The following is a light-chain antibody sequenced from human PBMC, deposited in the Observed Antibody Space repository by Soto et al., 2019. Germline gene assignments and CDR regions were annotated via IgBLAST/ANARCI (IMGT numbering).Light chain of an antibody. Sequence: DIQMTQSPSTLSASVGDRVTITCRASQSIDSWLAWYQQKPGKAPKLLIYRASSLESGVPSRFSGSGSGTESTLTISSLQPDDFATYYCQQYKTYMYTFAQGTKLEIK. CDR2: RAS. V-gene: IGKV1-5*03. CDR1: QSIDSW. J-gene: IGKJ2*01. CDR3: QQYKTYMYT.